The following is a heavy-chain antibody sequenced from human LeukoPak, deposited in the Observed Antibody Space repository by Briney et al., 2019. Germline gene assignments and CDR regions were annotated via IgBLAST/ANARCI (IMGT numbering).Heavy chain of an antibody. CDR2: IHPNSGDT. D-gene: IGHD3-3*02. V-gene: IGHV1-2*02. J-gene: IGHJ4*02. Sequence: ASVKVSCKTSGYSFTDYYMHWVRQAPGQGLEWVGWIHPNSGDTNYAQKFQGRGTMTRDTSISTAYMELNRLRSDDTAVYYCARGSSHFWSGYYMRYWGQGTLVTVSS. CDR1: GYSFTDYY. CDR3: ARGSSHFWSGYYMRY.